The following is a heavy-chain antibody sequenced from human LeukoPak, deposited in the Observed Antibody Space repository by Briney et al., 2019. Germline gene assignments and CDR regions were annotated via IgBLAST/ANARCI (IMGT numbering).Heavy chain of an antibody. V-gene: IGHV4-34*01. CDR2: INHSGRT. J-gene: IGHJ6*03. D-gene: IGHD3-10*01. Sequence: SETLSLTCAVYGGSFSGYYWSWIRHPPGKGMEWIGEINHSGRTNYNPSLKSRVTISVETSKNQFSLKLSSVTAADTAVYYCARRSIYGSGSYYYYYYYMDVWGKGTTVTVSS. CDR3: ARRSIYGSGSYYYYYYYMDV. CDR1: GGSFSGYY.